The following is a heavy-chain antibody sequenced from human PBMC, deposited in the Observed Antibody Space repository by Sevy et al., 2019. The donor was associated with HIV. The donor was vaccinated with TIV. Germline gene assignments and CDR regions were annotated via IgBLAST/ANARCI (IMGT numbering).Heavy chain of an antibody. CDR3: ARDQQGVIVVVPAAFREINGNFDY. V-gene: IGHV3-21*01. J-gene: IGHJ4*02. CDR1: GFTFSSYS. D-gene: IGHD2-2*01. CDR2: ISSSSSYI. Sequence: GGSLRLSCAASGFTFSSYSMNWVRQAPGKGLEWVSSISSSSSYIYYADSVKGRFTISRDNAKNSLYLQMNSLRAEDTAVYYCARDQQGVIVVVPAAFREINGNFDYWGQGTLVTVSS.